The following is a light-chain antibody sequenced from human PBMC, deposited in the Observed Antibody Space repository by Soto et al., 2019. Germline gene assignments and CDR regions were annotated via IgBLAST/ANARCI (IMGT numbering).Light chain of an antibody. J-gene: IGKJ1*01. V-gene: IGKV3-15*01. CDR3: QQYNNWPRT. CDR2: GAS. Sequence: EIVIAQSPATLSVSPWERATLSCGASQSVSSNLAWYQQTPAQAPRLLIYGASTRATGIPARFSGSGSGTEFTLTISSLQSEDFAVYYCQQYNNWPRTFGQGTKVDIK. CDR1: QSVSSN.